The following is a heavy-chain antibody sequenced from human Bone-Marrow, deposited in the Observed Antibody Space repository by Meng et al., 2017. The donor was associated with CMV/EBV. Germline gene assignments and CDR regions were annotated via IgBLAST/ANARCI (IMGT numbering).Heavy chain of an antibody. CDR2: ISYDGSNK. V-gene: IGHV3-30-3*01. Sequence: GGSLRLSCEASGFTFSSYAMHWVRQAPGKGLEWVAVISYDGSNKFYADSVKGRFTISRDNSKNTVYLQMNSLRTEATALYYCARDGFEYWSQGTLVTVSS. J-gene: IGHJ4*02. CDR3: ARDGFEY. CDR1: GFTFSSYA.